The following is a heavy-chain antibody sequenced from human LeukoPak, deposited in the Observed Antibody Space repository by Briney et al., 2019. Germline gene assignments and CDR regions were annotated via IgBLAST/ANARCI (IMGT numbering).Heavy chain of an antibody. CDR1: GYILTNYW. CDR3: ARQENYYYSSTYLDY. D-gene: IGHD3-22*01. V-gene: IGHV5-51*01. J-gene: IGHJ4*02. Sequence: GESLKISCKGSGYILTNYWIGWVRQMPGKGLEWMVIIYPGDSDTRYSPSFQGQVTISADKSICTAYLQWSSLKASDTAMYYCARQENYYYSSTYLDYWGQGTLVTVSS. CDR2: IYPGDSDT.